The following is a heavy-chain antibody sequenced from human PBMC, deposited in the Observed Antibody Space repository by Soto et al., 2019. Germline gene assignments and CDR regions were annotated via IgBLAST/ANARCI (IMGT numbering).Heavy chain of an antibody. CDR3: TTYSTRTICDGCPGYCLQTKIDDS. CDR2: IKSKSVGGTT. Sequence: EVQLVESGGGLAKPGGSLTLSCAASGFSFSNVWMSWVRQAPGKGLEWVGHIKSKSVGGTTDYTAPVKGTFTISRDDSKDTLYMQMNSLNTEDTAVYYCTTYSTRTICDGCPGYCLQTKIDDSWGQGILVTVSS. CDR1: GFSFSNVW. D-gene: IGHD6-25*01. V-gene: IGHV3-15*01. J-gene: IGHJ4*02.